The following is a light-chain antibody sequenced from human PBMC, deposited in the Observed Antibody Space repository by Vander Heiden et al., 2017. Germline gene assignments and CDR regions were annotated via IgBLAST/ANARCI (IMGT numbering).Light chain of an antibody. V-gene: IGLV3-25*03. CDR3: QVADNSSPYSGM. Sequence: FDLTQRPSCSVPSGKTARISCSGEALADQFSFCYQQQSGQAPLVVIFNDTDRPSAIPDRFSSSTYGTTATFIISGVEAEDEADYFGQVADNSSPYSGMFGEGTKMTVL. CDR1: ALADQF. J-gene: IGLJ3*02. CDR2: NDT.